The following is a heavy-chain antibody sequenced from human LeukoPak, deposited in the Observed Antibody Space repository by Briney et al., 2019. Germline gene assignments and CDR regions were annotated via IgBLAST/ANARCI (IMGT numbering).Heavy chain of an antibody. Sequence: PGGSLRLSCAASGFTFDDYAMHWVRQAPGKGLEGVSGISWNSGSIGYADSVKGRFTISRDNAKNSLYLQMNSLRAEDMALYYCAKDGQRWLVRSFFDYWGQGTLVTVSS. CDR3: AKDGQRWLVRSFFDY. CDR1: GFTFDDYA. CDR2: ISWNSGSI. V-gene: IGHV3-9*03. J-gene: IGHJ4*02. D-gene: IGHD6-19*01.